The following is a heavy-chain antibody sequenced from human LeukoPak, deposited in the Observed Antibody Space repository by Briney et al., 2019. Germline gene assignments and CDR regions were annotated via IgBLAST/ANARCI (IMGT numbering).Heavy chain of an antibody. CDR3: ARAVGQQLVLPS. J-gene: IGHJ5*02. CDR2: IYYSGST. CDR1: GGSISSYY. V-gene: IGHV4-59*01. Sequence: PSETLSLTCTVSGGSISSYYWSWIRQPPGKGLEWIGYIYYSGSTKYNPSLQSRVTMSVDTSKNQFSLKLRSVTAADTAVYYCARAVGQQLVLPSWGQGTLVTVSS. D-gene: IGHD6-13*01.